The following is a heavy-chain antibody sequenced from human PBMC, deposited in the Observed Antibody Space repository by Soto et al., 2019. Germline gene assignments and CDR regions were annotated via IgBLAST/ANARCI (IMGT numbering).Heavy chain of an antibody. V-gene: IGHV3-30*18. CDR1: GFTFSSYG. CDR3: AKDRYYSSSWYPKTYYYYYYGMDV. J-gene: IGHJ6*02. D-gene: IGHD6-13*01. CDR2: ISYDGSNK. Sequence: PGGSLRLSCAASGFTFSSYGMHWVRQAPGKGLEWVAVISYDGSNKYYADSVKGRFTISRDNSKNTLYLQMNSLRAEDTAVYYCAKDRYYSSSWYPKTYYYYYYGMDVWGQGTTVTVSS.